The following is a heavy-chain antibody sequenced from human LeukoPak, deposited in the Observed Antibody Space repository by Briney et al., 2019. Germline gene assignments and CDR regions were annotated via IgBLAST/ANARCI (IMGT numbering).Heavy chain of an antibody. Sequence: GGSLRLSCAASGFTFSSYSMNWVRQAPGKGLEWVSSISSSSSYIYYADSVKGRFTISRDNAKNSLYLQMNSLRAEDTAVYYCARDSADDSSGYYRDYWGQGTLVSVSS. J-gene: IGHJ4*02. D-gene: IGHD3-22*01. V-gene: IGHV3-21*01. CDR3: ARDSADDSSGYYRDY. CDR1: GFTFSSYS. CDR2: ISSSSSYI.